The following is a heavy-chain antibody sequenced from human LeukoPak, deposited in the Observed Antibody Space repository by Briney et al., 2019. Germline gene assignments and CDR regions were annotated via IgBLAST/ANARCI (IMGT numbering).Heavy chain of an antibody. CDR2: IIDNGIST. D-gene: IGHD1-26*01. V-gene: IGHV3-23*01. CDR1: GFTFNSYA. CDR3: AKGSRGSYDY. Sequence: PGGSLRLSCAASGFTFNSYAMTWVRQAPEKGLEWVSSIIDNGISTYYRDSVKGRFTISRDNSENTLYLQMNSLRAEDTAVYYCAKGSRGSYDYWGKGNLVSVSS. J-gene: IGHJ4*02.